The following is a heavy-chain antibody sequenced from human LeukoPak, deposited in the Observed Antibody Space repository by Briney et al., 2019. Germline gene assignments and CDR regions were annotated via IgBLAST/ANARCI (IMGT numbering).Heavy chain of an antibody. V-gene: IGHV1-46*01. D-gene: IGHD2-2*01. J-gene: IGHJ6*03. Sequence: ASVKVSCKASGYTFTSYYMHWVRQAPGQGLEWMGIINPSGGSTSYAQKFQGRVTMTRDTSTSTVYMELSSLRSEDTAVYYCARGRCSSTSCRYYYYYYYMDVWGKGTTVTVSS. CDR1: GYTFTSYY. CDR2: INPSGGST. CDR3: ARGRCSSTSCRYYYYYYYMDV.